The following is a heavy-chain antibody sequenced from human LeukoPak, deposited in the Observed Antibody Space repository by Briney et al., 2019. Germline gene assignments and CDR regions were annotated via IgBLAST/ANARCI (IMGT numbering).Heavy chain of an antibody. J-gene: IGHJ4*02. CDR1: GFTFSSYT. CDR3: AKDRYYDSRNY. D-gene: IGHD3-22*01. Sequence: GGSLRLSCAASGFTFSSYTMSWVRQAPGKGLEWVSSITDSGGITYYADSVKGRFTISRDNSKNTLYLQMNSLRAEDTAVYYCAKDRYYDSRNYWGQGTLVTVSS. V-gene: IGHV3-23*01. CDR2: ITDSGGIT.